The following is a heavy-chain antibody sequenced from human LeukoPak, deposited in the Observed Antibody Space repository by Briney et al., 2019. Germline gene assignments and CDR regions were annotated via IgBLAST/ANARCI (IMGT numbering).Heavy chain of an antibody. CDR3: ARELVSSGIYRVAFDI. CDR1: GDTFTGYY. D-gene: IGHD1-26*01. J-gene: IGHJ3*02. V-gene: IGHV1-2*02. Sequence: ASVKVSCKASGDTFTGYYFHWVRQAPGQGGEYRGWINPNSGATKNAQKFQGRATVTRDRSISAAYMALSTLTSDDTAVYYCARELVSSGIYRVAFDIWGQGTMVTVSS. CDR2: INPNSGAT.